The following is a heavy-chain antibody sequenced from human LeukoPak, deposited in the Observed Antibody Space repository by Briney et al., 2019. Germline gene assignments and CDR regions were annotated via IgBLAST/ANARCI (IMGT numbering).Heavy chain of an antibody. D-gene: IGHD3-10*01. CDR1: TFAFGGYW. J-gene: IGHJ4*02. V-gene: IGHV3-74*01. CDR2: IDSAGGRI. CDR3: VADRGNWSGGDF. Sequence: GGSLRLSCAGSTFAFGGYWIHWVRQLPGKGLAWVSRIDSAGGRIQWADSVKGRFTISRDNAKNTVYLQMKSLRPEDSAVYYCVADRGNWSGGDFWGRGTLVIVSS.